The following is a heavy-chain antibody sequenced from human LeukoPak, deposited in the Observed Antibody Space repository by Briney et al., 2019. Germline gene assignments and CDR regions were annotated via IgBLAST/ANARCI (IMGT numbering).Heavy chain of an antibody. Sequence: GGSLRLSCTASGFTFGDYTITWIRQAPGRGLEWVGFIRNKADGGTPEYAASVKGRFTISRDDSKNIAYLQMNSLKTDDTAAYCCTRDPPTRYWGQGTLVSVSS. CDR2: IRNKADGGTP. D-gene: IGHD1-26*01. V-gene: IGHV3-49*03. J-gene: IGHJ4*02. CDR3: TRDPPTRY. CDR1: GFTFGDYT.